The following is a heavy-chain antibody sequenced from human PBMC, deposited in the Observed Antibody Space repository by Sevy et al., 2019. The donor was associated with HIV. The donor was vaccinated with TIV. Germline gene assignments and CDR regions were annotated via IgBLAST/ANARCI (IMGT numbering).Heavy chain of an antibody. Sequence: GGSLRLSCAASGFTFSSYAMHWVHQAPGKGLEWVAVISYDGSNKYYADSVKGRFTISRDNSKNTLYLQMNSLRAEDTAVYYCARGRDGYNIDAFDIWGQGTMVTVSS. CDR1: GFTFSSYA. D-gene: IGHD5-12*01. V-gene: IGHV3-30-3*01. CDR3: ARGRDGYNIDAFDI. CDR2: ISYDGSNK. J-gene: IGHJ3*02.